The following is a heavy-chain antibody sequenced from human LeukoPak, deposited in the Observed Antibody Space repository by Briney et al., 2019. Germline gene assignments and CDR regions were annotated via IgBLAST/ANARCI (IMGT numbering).Heavy chain of an antibody. J-gene: IGHJ3*02. V-gene: IGHV1-8*01. CDR1: GYTFTSYD. D-gene: IGHD3-22*01. CDR3: ASPYYYDSSGPSAFDI. Sequence: ASVKVSCKASGYTFTSYDINWVRQATGQGLEWMGWMNPNSGNTGYAQKFQGRVTMTRNTSISTAYMELSSLRSEDTAVYYCASPYYYDSSGPSAFDIWGQGTMVTVSS. CDR2: MNPNSGNT.